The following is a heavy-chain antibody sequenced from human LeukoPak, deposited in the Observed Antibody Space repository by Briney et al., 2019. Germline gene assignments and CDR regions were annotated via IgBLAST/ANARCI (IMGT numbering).Heavy chain of an antibody. CDR2: ISPSGRHT. D-gene: IGHD3-22*01. CDR1: GFTFSDYY. J-gene: IGHJ4*02. V-gene: IGHV3-11*05. Sequence: GGSLRLSCAASGFTFSDYYMSWIRQAPGKGLEWVSYISPSGRHTNYADSVKGLFTISRDNAKNSLYLQMNSLRAEDTAVYYCAKGFDSSSFYGHSDYWGQGTLVTVSS. CDR3: AKGFDSSSFYGHSDY.